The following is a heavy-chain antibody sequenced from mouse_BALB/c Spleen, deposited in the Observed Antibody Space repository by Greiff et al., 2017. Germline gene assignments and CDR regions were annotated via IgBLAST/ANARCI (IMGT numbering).Heavy chain of an antibody. D-gene: IGHD2-14*01. CDR3: ARKDYRYAWFAY. V-gene: IGHV3-2*02. CDR2: ISYSGST. Sequence: EVKLLESGPGLVKPSQSLSLTCTVTGYSITSDYAWNWIRQFPGNKLEWMGYISYSGSTSYNPSLKSRISITRDTSKNQFFLQLNSVTTEDTATYYCARKDYRYAWFAYWGQGTLVTVSA. CDR1: GYSITSDYA. J-gene: IGHJ3*01.